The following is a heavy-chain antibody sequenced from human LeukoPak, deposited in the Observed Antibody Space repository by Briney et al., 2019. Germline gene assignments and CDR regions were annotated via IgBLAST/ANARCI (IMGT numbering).Heavy chain of an antibody. J-gene: IGHJ6*03. Sequence: PGGSLRLSCAASGFTVSSNYMSWVRQAPGKGLEWVSVIYSGGSTYYAVSVKGRFTISRVNSKNMLYLQMNSLRAEDTAVYYCARVKGPMDVWGKGTTVTISS. CDR2: IYSGGST. CDR1: GFTVSSNY. CDR3: ARVKGPMDV. V-gene: IGHV3-53*01.